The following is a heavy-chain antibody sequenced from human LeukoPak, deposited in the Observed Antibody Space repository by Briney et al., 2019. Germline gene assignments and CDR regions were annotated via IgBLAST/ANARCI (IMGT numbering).Heavy chain of an antibody. CDR2: TNSDGSST. CDR1: GFTFSGHW. J-gene: IGHJ4*02. D-gene: IGHD2-21*02. CDR3: TRHRYGDSGGDFDY. V-gene: IGHV3-74*01. Sequence: GGSLRLSCAVSGFTFSGHWMFWVRQAPGKGLVWVSSTNSDGSSTGYTDSVKGRFTISRDDSKNTAYLQMNSLKTGDTAVYYCTRHRYGDSGGDFDYWGQGTLVTVSS.